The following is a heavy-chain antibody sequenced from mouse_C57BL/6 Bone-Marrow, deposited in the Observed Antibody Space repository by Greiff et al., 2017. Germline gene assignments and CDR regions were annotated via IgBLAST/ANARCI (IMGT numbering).Heavy chain of an antibody. CDR1: GFSLTSYG. J-gene: IGHJ3*01. CDR3: ASLYGSSYTWFAY. CDR2: IWGVGST. Sequence: VKLQESGPGLVAPSQSLSITCTVSGFSLTSYGVDWVRQSPGKGLEWLGVIWGVGSTNYNSALKSRLSISKDNSKSQVFLKMNSLQTDDTAMYSCASLYGSSYTWFAYWGQGTLVTVSA. V-gene: IGHV2-6*01. D-gene: IGHD1-1*01.